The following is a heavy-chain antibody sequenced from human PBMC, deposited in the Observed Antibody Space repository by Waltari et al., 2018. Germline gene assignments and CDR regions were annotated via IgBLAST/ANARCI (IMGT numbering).Heavy chain of an antibody. V-gene: IGHV4-59*01. CDR2: IYYSGST. Sequence: QVQLQESGPGLVKPSETLSLTCTVSGGSISSYYWSWIRQPPGKGLEWIGYIYYSGSTNYHPSLKSRVTISVDTSKNQFSLKLSSVTAADTAVYYCARTPVVPAALYYYYGMDVWGQGTTVTVSS. CDR1: GGSISSYY. CDR3: ARTPVVPAALYYYYGMDV. D-gene: IGHD2-2*01. J-gene: IGHJ6*02.